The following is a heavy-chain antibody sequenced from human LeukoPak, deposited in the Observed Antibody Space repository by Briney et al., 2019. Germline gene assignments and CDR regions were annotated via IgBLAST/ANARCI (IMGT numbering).Heavy chain of an antibody. CDR2: IYSGGSA. CDR3: ASLRQGAFDI. D-gene: IGHD3-9*01. J-gene: IGHJ3*02. CDR1: GFTVSSNY. V-gene: IGHV3-53*04. Sequence: PGGSLRLSCAASGFTVSSNYMNWVRQAPGKGLEWVSVIYSGGSAHYADSVKGRFTISRHNSKNTLYLQMNSLRAEDTAVYYCASLRQGAFDIWGQGTMVTVFS.